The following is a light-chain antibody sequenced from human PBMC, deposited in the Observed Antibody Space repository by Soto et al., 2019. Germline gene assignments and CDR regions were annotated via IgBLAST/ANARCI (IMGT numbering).Light chain of an antibody. J-gene: IGKJ4*01. V-gene: IGKV1-9*01. CDR2: AAS. Sequence: IQLTQSPSSLSASVGDRVTITCRASQGITSHLAWYQQKPGKAPKLRIYAASNLQSGVPLRFSGSGSGTDFTLTISSLQPEDFATYYCQQLNSYPLTFGGGTKAEIK. CDR1: QGITSH. CDR3: QQLNSYPLT.